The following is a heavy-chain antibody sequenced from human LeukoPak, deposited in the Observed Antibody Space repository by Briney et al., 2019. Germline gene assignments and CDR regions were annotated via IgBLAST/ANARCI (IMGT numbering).Heavy chain of an antibody. V-gene: IGHV1-18*01. D-gene: IGHD6-19*01. CDR3: ARNRGSGWVLGSYYFDY. CDR2: ISAYNGNT. CDR1: GYTFTSYG. J-gene: IGHJ4*02. Sequence: GASVKVSCKASGYTFTSYGICWVRQAPGQGLEWMGWISAYNGNTNYAQKLQGRVTMTTDTSTSTAYMELRSLRSDDTAVYYCARNRGSGWVLGSYYFDYWGQGTLVTVSS.